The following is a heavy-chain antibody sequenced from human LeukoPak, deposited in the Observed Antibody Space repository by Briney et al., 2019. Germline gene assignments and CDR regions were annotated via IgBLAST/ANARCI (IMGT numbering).Heavy chain of an antibody. CDR3: TRQGYYDSSGYYSLYYYYYMDV. J-gene: IGHJ6*03. CDR1: GFTFSGSA. D-gene: IGHD3-22*01. V-gene: IGHV3-73*01. CDR2: IRSKANSYAT. Sequence: GGSLRLSCAASGFTFSGSAMHWVRQASGKGLEWVGRIRSKANSYATAYAASVKGRFTISRDDSKNTAYLQMNSLKTEDTAVYYCTRQGYYDSSGYYSLYYYYYMDVWGKGTTVTVSS.